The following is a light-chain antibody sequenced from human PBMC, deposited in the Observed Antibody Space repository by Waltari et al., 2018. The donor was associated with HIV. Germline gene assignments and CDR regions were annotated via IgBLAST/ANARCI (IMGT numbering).Light chain of an antibody. Sequence: SYVLTQPPSVSVAPGQTANITCGGNNIGSVHWYQQKPRQAPVLVVYDTRDRPSGIPERFSGSNSGNTATLTISRVEAGDEADYYCQVRESRGDHSRVFGGGTKLTVL. CDR3: QVRESRGDHSRV. CDR2: DTR. J-gene: IGLJ3*02. CDR1: NIGS. V-gene: IGLV3-21*02.